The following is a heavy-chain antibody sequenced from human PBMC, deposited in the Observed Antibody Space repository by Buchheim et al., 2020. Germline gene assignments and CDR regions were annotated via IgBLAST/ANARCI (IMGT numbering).Heavy chain of an antibody. CDR3: ARDVNGGY. V-gene: IGHV3-23*01. CDR2: ISSSGSST. D-gene: IGHD2/OR15-2a*01. CDR1: GFAFNSHA. J-gene: IGHJ4*02. Sequence: EVQLLESGGGLVQPGGSLRLSCAASGFAFNSHAMTWVRQAPGKGLEWVSTISSSGSSTYYADSVKGRFTTSRDNSKNTLSLQMSSPRVDDTAVYYCARDVNGGYWGQGTL.